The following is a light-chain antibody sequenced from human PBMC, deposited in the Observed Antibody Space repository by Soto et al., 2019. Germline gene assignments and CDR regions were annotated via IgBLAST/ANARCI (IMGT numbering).Light chain of an antibody. CDR1: SSDVGAYNY. Sequence: VLTQPASVSGPPGQSITISCTGTSSDVGAYNYVSWYQQHPGKAPKLMIYEVSNRPSGVSNRFSGSKSGNTASLTISGLQAEDEADYYCSSYISSSTLVFGTGTKVTAL. CDR3: SSYISSSTLV. CDR2: EVS. V-gene: IGLV2-14*01. J-gene: IGLJ1*01.